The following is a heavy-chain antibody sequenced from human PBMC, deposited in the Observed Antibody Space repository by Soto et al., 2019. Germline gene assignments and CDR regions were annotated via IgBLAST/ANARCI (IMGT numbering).Heavy chain of an antibody. V-gene: IGHV3-30*18. CDR1: GFSFSRYG. D-gene: IGHD4-17*01. Sequence: QVRLVESGGGVVQPGRSLRISCAASGFSFSRYGMHWVRQAPGKGLEWVATISGDGGDEYYADSVRGRFTISRDTPKNTLFLQMDSLRPEDAAVYYCAKEGGFYGDYDYYSGMDVWGQGTTVAVSS. CDR2: ISGDGGDE. CDR3: AKEGGFYGDYDYYSGMDV. J-gene: IGHJ6*02.